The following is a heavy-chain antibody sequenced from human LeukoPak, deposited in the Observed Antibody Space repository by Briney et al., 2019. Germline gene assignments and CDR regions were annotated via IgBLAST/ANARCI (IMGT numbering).Heavy chain of an antibody. V-gene: IGHV1-8*03. D-gene: IGHD6-19*01. CDR3: ARTAVAGMDY. CDR2: MNPNSGNT. CDR1: GYTFTSYY. Sequence: GASVKVSCKASGYTFTSYYMHWVRQATGQGLEWMGWMNPNSGNTGYAQKFQGRVTITRNTSISTAYMELSSLRSEDTAVYYCARTAVAGMDYWGQGTLVTVSS. J-gene: IGHJ4*02.